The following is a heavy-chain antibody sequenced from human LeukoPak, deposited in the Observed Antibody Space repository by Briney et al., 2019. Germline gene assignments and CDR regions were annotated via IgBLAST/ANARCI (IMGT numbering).Heavy chain of an antibody. Sequence: GGSLRLSCAASGFTFSSYSMNWVRQAPGKGLEWVSSISSSSSYIYYADSVKGRFTISRDNAKNSLYLQMNSLRAEDTAVYYCARGTVRGVKLTYYFDYWGQGTLVTVSS. CDR2: ISSSSSYI. D-gene: IGHD3-10*01. CDR1: GFTFSSYS. J-gene: IGHJ4*02. V-gene: IGHV3-21*01. CDR3: ARGTVRGVKLTYYFDY.